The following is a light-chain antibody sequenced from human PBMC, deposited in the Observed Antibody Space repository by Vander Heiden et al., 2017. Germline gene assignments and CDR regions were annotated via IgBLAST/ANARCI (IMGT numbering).Light chain of an antibody. CDR3: QQYGSPPLT. CDR1: QSVSSCY. CDR2: VAC. Sequence: MVFPPSPGTLSLSPGERATLSCRASQSVSSCYLAWHQKTAGQAKRLLIDVACRRARGTPDRCSGSGSGAVATIISSRLEHDDVAEYYCQQYGSPPLTFGGGTKVEIK. J-gene: IGKJ4*01. V-gene: IGKV3-20*01.